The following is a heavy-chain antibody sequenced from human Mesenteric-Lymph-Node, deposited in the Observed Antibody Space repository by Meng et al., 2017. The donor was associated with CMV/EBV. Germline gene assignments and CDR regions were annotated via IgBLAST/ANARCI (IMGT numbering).Heavy chain of an antibody. J-gene: IGHJ4*02. CDR2: ISWDGGST. D-gene: IGHD6-19*01. V-gene: IGHV3-43D*03. CDR1: RFTFDDYA. Sequence: GESLKISCAASRFTFDDYAMHWVRQAPGKGLEWVSLISWDGGSTYYADSVKGRFTISRDNSKNSLYLQMNSLRAEDTALYYCAEDGAGTAVAGVLNYFDYWGQGTLVTVSS. CDR3: AEDGAGTAVAGVLNYFDY.